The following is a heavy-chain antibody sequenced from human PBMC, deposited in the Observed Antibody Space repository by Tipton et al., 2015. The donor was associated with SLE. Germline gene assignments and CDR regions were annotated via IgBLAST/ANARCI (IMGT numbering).Heavy chain of an antibody. Sequence: TLSLTCTVSGGSISSSSYYWSWVRQPPGKGLEWIGYIYSSGSTDYNPSLEGRVTISVDSSKNQFSLRLTSVSAADTAVYYCARDPSGYYSTSPYLWGQGTLVTVSS. V-gene: IGHV4-61*01. CDR1: GGSISSSSYY. D-gene: IGHD2-8*01. J-gene: IGHJ5*02. CDR3: ARDPSGYYSTSPYL. CDR2: IYSSGST.